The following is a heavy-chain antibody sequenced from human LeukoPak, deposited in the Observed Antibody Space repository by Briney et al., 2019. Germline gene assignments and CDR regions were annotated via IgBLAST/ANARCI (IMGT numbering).Heavy chain of an antibody. Sequence: ASVKVSCKASGYTFTSYYMHWVRQAPGQGLEWMEIINPSGGSTSYAQKFQGRVTMTRDTSTSTVYMELSSLRSEDTAVYYCASCPPGIAVAGLYYYYYGMDVWGQGTTVTVSS. D-gene: IGHD6-19*01. V-gene: IGHV1-46*01. CDR2: INPSGGST. J-gene: IGHJ6*02. CDR3: ASCPPGIAVAGLYYYYYGMDV. CDR1: GYTFTSYY.